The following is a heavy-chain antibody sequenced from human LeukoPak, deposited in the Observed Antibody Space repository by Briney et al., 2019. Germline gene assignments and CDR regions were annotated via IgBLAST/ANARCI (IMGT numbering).Heavy chain of an antibody. D-gene: IGHD1-26*01. CDR3: AREAGGLHVVGGI. J-gene: IGHJ4*02. Sequence: GGSLRLSCTASGFTFRSYSIHWIRQAPGKGLEWVAVISYDGRNQFYGHSVKGRFTISRDNSKNTLYLQMNNLRAEDSAVYYCAREAGGLHVVGGIWGQGALVTVSS. V-gene: IGHV3-30*03. CDR1: GFTFRSYS. CDR2: ISYDGRNQ.